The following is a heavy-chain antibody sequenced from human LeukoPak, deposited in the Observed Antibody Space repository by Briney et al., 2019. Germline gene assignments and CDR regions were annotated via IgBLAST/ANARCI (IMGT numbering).Heavy chain of an antibody. V-gene: IGHV3-30*04. CDR3: ARGSPTTMVRGVMVFSY. Sequence: GGSLRLSCAASGFTFSSYAMHWVRQAPGKGLEWVAVKSYDGSNKYYADSVKGRFTISRDNSKNTLYLQMNSLRAEDTAVYYCARGSPTTMVRGVMVFSYWGQGTLVTVSS. CDR2: KSYDGSNK. D-gene: IGHD3-10*01. CDR1: GFTFSSYA. J-gene: IGHJ4*02.